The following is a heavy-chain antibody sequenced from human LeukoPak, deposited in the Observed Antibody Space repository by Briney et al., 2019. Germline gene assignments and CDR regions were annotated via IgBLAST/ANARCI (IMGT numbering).Heavy chain of an antibody. CDR1: GGSISSYY. CDR3: ARGWDFDWLLDY. J-gene: IGHJ4*02. Sequence: SETLSLTCTVSGGSISSYYWSWIRQPPGKGLEWIGYIYYSGSTNYNPSLKSRVTISVDTSKNQFSLKLSSVTAADTAVYYCARGWDFDWLLDYWGQGTLVTVSS. CDR2: IYYSGST. D-gene: IGHD3-9*01. V-gene: IGHV4-59*01.